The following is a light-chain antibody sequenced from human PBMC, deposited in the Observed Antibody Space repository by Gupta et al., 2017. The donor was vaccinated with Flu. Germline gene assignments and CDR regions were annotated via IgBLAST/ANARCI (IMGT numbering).Light chain of an antibody. J-gene: IGKJ1*01. CDR1: QSVSSY. CDR3: QQRSNWHLFTWT. Sequence: EIVLTQSPATLSLSPGERATLPCRASQSVSSYLAWYQQKPGQAPRLLIYDASNRATGIPARFSGSGSGRDCTLTISSLGPEEFAVYYCQQRSNWHLFTWTFGQGTKVEIK. V-gene: IGKV3-11*02. CDR2: DAS.